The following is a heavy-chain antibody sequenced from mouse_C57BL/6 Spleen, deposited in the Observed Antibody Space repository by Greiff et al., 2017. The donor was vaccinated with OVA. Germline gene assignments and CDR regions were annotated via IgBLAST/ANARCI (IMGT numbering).Heavy chain of an antibody. CDR3: ARDGGTVVRYFDV. CDR1: GFTFSSYA. Sequence: EVMLVESGGGLVKPGGSLKLSCAASGFTFSSYAMSWVRQTPEKRLEWVATISDGGSYTYYPDNVKGRFTISRDNAKNNLYLQMSHLKSEDTAMYYGARDGGTVVRYFDVWGTGTTVTVSS. D-gene: IGHD1-1*01. J-gene: IGHJ1*03. V-gene: IGHV5-4*01. CDR2: ISDGGSYT.